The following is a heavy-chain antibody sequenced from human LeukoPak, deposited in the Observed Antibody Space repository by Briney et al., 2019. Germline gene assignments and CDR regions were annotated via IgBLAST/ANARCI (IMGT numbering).Heavy chain of an antibody. Sequence: GGSLRLSCAASGFTFNSYGMHWVRQAPGKGLEWVAAVTYDGSNKYYADSVKGRFTISRDNSKNTLYLQMNSLRAEDTAVYYCARGPYGSGSYYSDYYYGMDVWGKGTTVTVSS. CDR1: GFTFNSYG. CDR3: ARGPYGSGSYYSDYYYGMDV. V-gene: IGHV3-30*03. D-gene: IGHD3-10*01. J-gene: IGHJ6*04. CDR2: VTYDGSNK.